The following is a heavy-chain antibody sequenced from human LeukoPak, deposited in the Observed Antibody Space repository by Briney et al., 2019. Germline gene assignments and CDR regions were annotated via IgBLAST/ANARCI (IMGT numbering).Heavy chain of an antibody. CDR1: GGTFSSYA. J-gene: IGHJ3*02. V-gene: IGHV1-69*05. Sequence: GASVKVSCKASGGTFSSYAISWVRQAPGQGLEWMGVIIPIFGTANYAQKFQGRVTITTDESTSTAYMELSSLRSEDTAVYYCARGKLSDFRWAFDIWGQGTMVTVSS. CDR2: IIPIFGTA. D-gene: IGHD3/OR15-3a*01. CDR3: ARGKLSDFRWAFDI.